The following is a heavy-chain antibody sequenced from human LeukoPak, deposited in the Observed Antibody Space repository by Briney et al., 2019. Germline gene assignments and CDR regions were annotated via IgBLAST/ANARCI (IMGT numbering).Heavy chain of an antibody. CDR2: INHSGST. J-gene: IGHJ4*02. CDR3: ARPIAARARRGEGFAY. CDR1: GGFFSGYY. Sequence: PSETLSLTCAVYGGFFSGYYWSWIRQPPGKGLEWIGEINHSGSTNYNPSLKSRVTISVDTSKNQFSLKLSSVTAADTAVYYCARPIAARARRGEGFAYWGQGTLVTVSS. D-gene: IGHD6-6*01. V-gene: IGHV4-34*01.